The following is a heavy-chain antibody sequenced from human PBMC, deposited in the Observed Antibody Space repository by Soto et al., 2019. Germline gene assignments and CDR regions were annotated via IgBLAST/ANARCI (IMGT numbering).Heavy chain of an antibody. D-gene: IGHD6-13*01. Sequence: QVQLVESGGGVVQPGRSLRLSCAASGFTFSSYAMHWVRQAPGKGLEWVAVISYDGSNKYYADSVKGRFTISRDNSKNKLYLQMNSLRAEDPAVYYCARDEYSSSWYGYFQHWGQGTLVTVSS. J-gene: IGHJ1*01. CDR3: ARDEYSSSWYGYFQH. V-gene: IGHV3-30-3*01. CDR1: GFTFSSYA. CDR2: ISYDGSNK.